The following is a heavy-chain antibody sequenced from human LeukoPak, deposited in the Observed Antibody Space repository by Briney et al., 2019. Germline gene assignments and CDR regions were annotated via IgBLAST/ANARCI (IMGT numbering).Heavy chain of an antibody. CDR2: INPNSGGT. D-gene: IGHD3-22*01. J-gene: IGHJ4*02. Sequence: GASVKVSCTASGYTFTGYYMHWVRQAPGQGLEWMGWINPNSGGTNYAQKFQGRVTMTRDTSISTAYMELSRLRSDDTAVYYCARALLINYYDSSGYYTYWGQGTLVTVSS. CDR3: ARALLINYYDSSGYYTY. CDR1: GYTFTGYY. V-gene: IGHV1-2*02.